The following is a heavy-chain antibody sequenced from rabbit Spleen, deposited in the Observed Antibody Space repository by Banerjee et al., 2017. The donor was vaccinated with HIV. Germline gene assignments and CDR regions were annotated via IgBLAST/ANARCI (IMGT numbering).Heavy chain of an antibody. D-gene: IGHD1-1*01. CDR3: ARDFCWNTNF. Sequence: QSLEESGGDLVRPGASLTLTCTASGFSFNNNYYMCWVRQAPGKGLECIACIYGGGSGSTYYASWAKGRFTISKTSSTTVTLQMTSLTTADTATYFCARDFCWNTNFWGQGTLVTVS. CDR2: IYGGGSGST. CDR1: GFSFNNNYY. V-gene: IGHV1S40*01. J-gene: IGHJ3*01.